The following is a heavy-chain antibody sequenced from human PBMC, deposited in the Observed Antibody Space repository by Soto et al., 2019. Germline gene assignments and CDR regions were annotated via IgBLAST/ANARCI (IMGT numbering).Heavy chain of an antibody. CDR2: IIPILGIA. D-gene: IGHD3-10*01. J-gene: IGHJ4*02. Sequence: QVQLVQSGAEVKKPGSSVKVSCKASGGTFSSYTISWVRQAPGQGLEWMGRIIPILGIANYAQKFQGRVTIAADKSMSTAYMELSSLRSDDAAGYYCAREPPYGSVNPLLDYWGQGTLVTVSS. V-gene: IGHV1-69*08. CDR3: AREPPYGSVNPLLDY. CDR1: GGTFSSYT.